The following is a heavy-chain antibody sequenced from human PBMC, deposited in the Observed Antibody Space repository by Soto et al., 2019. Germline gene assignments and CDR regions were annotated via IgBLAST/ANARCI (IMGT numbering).Heavy chain of an antibody. CDR2: INAGNGNT. V-gene: IGHV1-3*01. Sequence: ASVKVSCNASGYTFTSYAMHLVRQAPGQRLEWMGWINAGNGNTKYSQKFQGRVTISADESMTTAYMELRGLRSEDTAVYYCVRGPDYEGYFDYWGQGTLVTVSS. CDR1: GYTFTSYA. D-gene: IGHD3-22*01. CDR3: VRGPDYEGYFDY. J-gene: IGHJ4*02.